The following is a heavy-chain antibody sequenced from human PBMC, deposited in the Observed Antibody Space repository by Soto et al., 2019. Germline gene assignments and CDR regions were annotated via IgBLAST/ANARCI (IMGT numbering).Heavy chain of an antibody. CDR3: AKDTGGGFKFLSGYYSDGLDV. D-gene: IGHD3-3*01. V-gene: IGHV3-23*01. Sequence: EVKLLESGGGLAQPGGSLRLSCVGSGFTFDSYAISWVRQAPGERLQWIAAISGSADGTDYAHSVRGRFTISRDNAKKTVHQQMDSLRVEDKGVYFWAKDTGGGFKFLSGYYSDGLDVWGQGTLVTVS. CDR1: GFTFDSYA. CDR2: ISGSADGT. J-gene: IGHJ3*01.